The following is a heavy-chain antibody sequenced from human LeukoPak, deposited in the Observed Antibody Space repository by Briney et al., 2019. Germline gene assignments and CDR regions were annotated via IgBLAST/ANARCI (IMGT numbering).Heavy chain of an antibody. J-gene: IGHJ3*02. CDR3: ARGSGKQWLVLGDAFDI. D-gene: IGHD6-19*01. CDR2: INHSGST. Sequence: PSETLSLTCAVYGGSFSGYYWSWIRQPPGKGLERIGEINHSGSTNYNPSLKSRVTISVDTSKNQFSLKLSSVTAADTAVYYCARGSGKQWLVLGDAFDIWGQGTMVTVSS. V-gene: IGHV4-34*01. CDR1: GGSFSGYY.